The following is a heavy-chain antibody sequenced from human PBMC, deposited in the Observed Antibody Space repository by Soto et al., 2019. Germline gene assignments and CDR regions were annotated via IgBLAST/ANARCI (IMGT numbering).Heavy chain of an antibody. J-gene: IGHJ6*02. CDR2: IDPSDSYT. V-gene: IGHV5-10-1*01. CDR3: ARQKEDRYGSGSYYYYYGMDV. Sequence: PGESLKISCKGPGYSFTSYWISWVRQMPGKGLEWMGRIDPSDSYTNYSPSFQGHVTISADKSIDTAYLQWSSLKASDTAMYYCARQKEDRYGSGSYYYYYGMDVWGQGTTVTVSS. CDR1: GYSFTSYW. D-gene: IGHD3-10*01.